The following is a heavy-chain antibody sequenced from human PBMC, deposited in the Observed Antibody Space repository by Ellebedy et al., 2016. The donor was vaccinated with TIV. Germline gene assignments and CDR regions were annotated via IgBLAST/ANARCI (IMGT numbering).Heavy chain of an antibody. CDR3: TTDTDFNGSGKGY. CDR1: GFIFSKAW. J-gene: IGHJ4*02. CDR2: IKSKTDGGTT. Sequence: GESLKISCAASGFIFSKAWRRWVRQPLGQVLEYICRIKSKTDGGTTDYAAPVKGRFTISRDDSKNTLYLQMNSLKTEDTAVYYCTTDTDFNGSGKGYWGQGALVTVSS. V-gene: IGHV3-15*01. D-gene: IGHD3-10*01.